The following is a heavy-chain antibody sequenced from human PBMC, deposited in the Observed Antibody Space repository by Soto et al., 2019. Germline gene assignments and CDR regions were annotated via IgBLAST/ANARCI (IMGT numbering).Heavy chain of an antibody. J-gene: IGHJ2*01. D-gene: IGHD3-22*01. Sequence: QVQLVESGGGVVQPGRSLRLSCAASGFTFSSYGMHWVRQAPGKGLEWVAVISYDGSNKYYADSVKGRFTISRDNSKNTLYLQMNSLRAEDTAVYYCAKEMGDSSGYYHWYFDLWGRGILVTVSS. CDR1: GFTFSSYG. V-gene: IGHV3-30*18. CDR2: ISYDGSNK. CDR3: AKEMGDSSGYYHWYFDL.